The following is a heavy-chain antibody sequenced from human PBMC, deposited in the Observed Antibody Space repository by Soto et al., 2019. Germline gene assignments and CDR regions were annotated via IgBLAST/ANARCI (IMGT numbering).Heavy chain of an antibody. D-gene: IGHD5-12*01. CDR2: IYYSGST. CDR3: ARGRGYSGYDYDY. CDR1: GGSISSYY. V-gene: IGHV4-59*01. Sequence: SETLSLTCTVSGGSISSYYWSWIRQPPGKGLEWIGYIYYSGSTNYNPSLKSRVTIPVDTSKNQFSLKLISVTAADTAVYYCARGRGYSGYDYDYWGQGTLVTVSS. J-gene: IGHJ4*02.